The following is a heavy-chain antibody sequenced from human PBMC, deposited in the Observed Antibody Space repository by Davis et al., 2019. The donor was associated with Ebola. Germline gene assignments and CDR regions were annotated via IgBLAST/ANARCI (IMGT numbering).Heavy chain of an antibody. CDR3: AEGGTNNFLGAN. V-gene: IGHV3-30-3*01. D-gene: IGHD2-8*01. Sequence: GESLKISCAASGFTLSSYALHWVRQAPGKRPEWVAVISYDGSKTSYADSVKGRFSISRDDSKNTLYLQTDSLRAEDTAVFYCAEGGTNNFLGANWGQGTLVIVSS. CDR2: ISYDGSKT. J-gene: IGHJ4*02. CDR1: GFTLSSYA.